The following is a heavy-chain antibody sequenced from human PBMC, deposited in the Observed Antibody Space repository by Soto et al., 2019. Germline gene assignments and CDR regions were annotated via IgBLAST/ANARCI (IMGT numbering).Heavy chain of an antibody. Sequence: GGSLRLSCAASGFTFSSYAMSWVRQAPGKGLEWVSAISGSGGSTYYADSVKGRFTISRDNSKNTLYLQMNSLRAEDTAVYYCAKGGRWLQFSAVLFDYWGQGTMVTVYS. CDR2: ISGSGGST. CDR3: AKGGRWLQFSAVLFDY. V-gene: IGHV3-23*01. D-gene: IGHD5-12*01. J-gene: IGHJ4*02. CDR1: GFTFSSYA.